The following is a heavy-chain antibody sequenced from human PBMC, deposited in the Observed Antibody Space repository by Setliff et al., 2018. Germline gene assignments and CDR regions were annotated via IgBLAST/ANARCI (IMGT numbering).Heavy chain of an antibody. CDR2: FTHSGVT. D-gene: IGHD3-22*01. Sequence: PGGSLRLSCAASVSVFSRFDMSWVRQAPGKGLEWVSVFTHSGVTYYTPSAKGRFVISRDESKNTLYLQMNSLRPEDTAVYYCARDIGGTGLLRSYYYGMDVWGQGTTVTVSS. CDR1: VSVFSRFD. J-gene: IGHJ6*02. V-gene: IGHV3-23*01. CDR3: ARDIGGTGLLRSYYYGMDV.